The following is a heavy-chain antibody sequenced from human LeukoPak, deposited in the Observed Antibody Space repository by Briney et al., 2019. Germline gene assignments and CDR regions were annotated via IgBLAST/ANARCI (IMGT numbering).Heavy chain of an antibody. J-gene: IGHJ4*02. Sequence: SVKVSCKASGGTFSSYTISWVRQAPGQGLEWMGRIIPILGIANYAQKFQGRVTITADESTSTAYMELSSLRSEDTAVYYCASLPYGAAAGTFYVDWGQGTLDTVSS. V-gene: IGHV1-69*02. CDR3: ASLPYGAAAGTFYVD. CDR2: IIPILGIA. D-gene: IGHD6-13*01. CDR1: GGTFSSYT.